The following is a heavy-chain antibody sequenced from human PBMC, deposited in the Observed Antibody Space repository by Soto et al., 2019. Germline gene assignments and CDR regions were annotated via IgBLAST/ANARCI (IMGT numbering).Heavy chain of an antibody. CDR3: ARGPPFH. V-gene: IGHV4-30-2*01. CDR2: IYHSGST. D-gene: IGHD3-16*01. Sequence: SETLSLTCAVSGGSISSGGYSWSWIRQPPGKGLEWIGYIYHSGSTYYNPSLKSRVTISVDKSKNQFSLKLSSVTAADTAVYYCARGPPFHWGQGTLVTVSS. J-gene: IGHJ4*02. CDR1: GGSISSGGYS.